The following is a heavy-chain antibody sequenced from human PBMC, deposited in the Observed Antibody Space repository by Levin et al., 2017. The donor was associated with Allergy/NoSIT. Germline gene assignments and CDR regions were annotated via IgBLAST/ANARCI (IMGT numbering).Heavy chain of an antibody. CDR2: IIPILGIA. Sequence: ASVKVSCKASGGTFSSYAISWVRQAPGQGLEWMGRIIPILGIANYAQKFQGRVTITADKSTSTAYMELSSLRSEDTAVYYCARDLLGVRGVIIPPFDYWGQGTLVTVSS. J-gene: IGHJ4*02. CDR3: ARDLLGVRGVIIPPFDY. CDR1: GGTFSSYA. D-gene: IGHD3-10*01. V-gene: IGHV1-69*04.